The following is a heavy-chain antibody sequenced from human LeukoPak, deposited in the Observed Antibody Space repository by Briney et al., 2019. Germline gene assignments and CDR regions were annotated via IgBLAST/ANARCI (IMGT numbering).Heavy chain of an antibody. V-gene: IGHV4-39*01. J-gene: IGHJ4*02. D-gene: IGHD5-18*01. CDR2: YYYTGTT. CDR3: ARPRGFSYGKGEVPGIDY. Sequence: SETLSLTCTVSGGSISSSSYYWGWIRQPPGKGLEWIGAYYYTGTTYSNPSLKSRATISVDTSNNQFSLNLTSVTAADTAVYYCARPRGFSYGKGEVPGIDYWGQRALVTVSS. CDR1: GGSISSSSYY.